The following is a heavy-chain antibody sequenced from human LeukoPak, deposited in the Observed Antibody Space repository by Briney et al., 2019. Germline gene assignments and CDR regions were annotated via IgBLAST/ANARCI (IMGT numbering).Heavy chain of an antibody. J-gene: IGHJ4*02. CDR1: GFTVSSNY. D-gene: IGHD3-22*01. V-gene: IGHV3-7*01. CDR3: VRLWDSSGFFGY. CDR2: IQKDGSEK. Sequence: GGSLRLSCAASGFTVSSNYMSWVRQAPGKGLEWVANIQKDGSEKHYVASVEGRFTISRDNAENSLFLQLNSLRVGDTAVYYCVRLWDSSGFFGYWGQGALVTVSS.